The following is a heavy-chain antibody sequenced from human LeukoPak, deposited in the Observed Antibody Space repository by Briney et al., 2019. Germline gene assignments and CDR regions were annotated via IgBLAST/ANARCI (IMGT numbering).Heavy chain of an antibody. CDR2: IYYSGST. Sequence: PSEILSLTCTVSGGSISSSSYYWGWIRQPPGKGLEWIGSIYYSGSTYYNPSLKSRVTISVDPSKKQFSLKLSSVTAADTAVYYCANLSPFGVVTAYYFDYWGQGTLVTVSS. J-gene: IGHJ4*02. D-gene: IGHD3-3*01. V-gene: IGHV4-39*01. CDR1: GGSISSSSYY. CDR3: ANLSPFGVVTAYYFDY.